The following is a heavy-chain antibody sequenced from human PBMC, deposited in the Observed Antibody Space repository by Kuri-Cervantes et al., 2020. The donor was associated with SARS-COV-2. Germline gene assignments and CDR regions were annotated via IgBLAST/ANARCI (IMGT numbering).Heavy chain of an antibody. Sequence: GGSLRLSCAASGFTFSSYSMNWVRQAPGKGLEWVSYISSSGSTIYYADSVKGRFTISRDNAKNSLYLQMNSLRAEDTAVYYCARANVVVPAAMGFDPWGQGTLVTVSS. J-gene: IGHJ5*02. D-gene: IGHD2-2*01. CDR1: GFTFSSYS. CDR2: ISSSGSTI. V-gene: IGHV3-48*04. CDR3: ARANVVVPAAMGFDP.